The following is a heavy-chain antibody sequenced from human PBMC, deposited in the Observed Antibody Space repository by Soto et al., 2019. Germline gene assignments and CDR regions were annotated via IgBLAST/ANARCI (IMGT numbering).Heavy chain of an antibody. CDR2: IYDSGST. CDR1: GASISGNY. Sequence: QVQLQESGPGLVKPSETLSLTCTVSGASISGNYWSWIRQPPGKGLEWIGYIYDSGSTNYSPSLQWRVAXSVHRSKNQFSLALTSVTAADTALYFCARYRRGTGWYYLDYWGQGILVTVSS. J-gene: IGHJ4*02. CDR3: ARYRRGTGWYYLDY. V-gene: IGHV4-59*01. D-gene: IGHD6-19*01.